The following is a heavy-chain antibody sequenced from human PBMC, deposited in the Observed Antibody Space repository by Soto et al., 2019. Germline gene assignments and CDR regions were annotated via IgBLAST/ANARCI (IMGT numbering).Heavy chain of an antibody. CDR1: GFTLSSYS. V-gene: IGHV3-48*02. CDR2: ISSSGSIR. D-gene: IGHD1-1*01. Sequence: EVQLVESGGGLIQPGGSLRLSCAASGFTLSSYSMNWVRQAPGKGLEWVSYISSSGSIRYYADSVKGRFTISRDNAKNSLYLQMNSLRDEDTAVYHCARNRRNDDAFDIWGQGTMVTVSS. CDR3: ARNRRNDDAFDI. J-gene: IGHJ3*02.